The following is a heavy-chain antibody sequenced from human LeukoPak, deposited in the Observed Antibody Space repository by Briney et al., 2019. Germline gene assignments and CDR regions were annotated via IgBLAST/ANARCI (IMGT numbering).Heavy chain of an antibody. CDR3: ARDLYDSSGYYFQRGRYDAFDI. J-gene: IGHJ3*02. D-gene: IGHD3-22*01. CDR2: ISSSGSTI. V-gene: IGHV3-11*01. CDR1: GFTFSDYY. Sequence: GGSLRLSCAASGFTFSDYYMSWIRQAPGKGLEWVSYISSSGSTIYYADSVKGRFTISRDNAKNSLYLQMNSLRAEDTAVYYCARDLYDSSGYYFQRGRYDAFDIWGQGTMVTVSS.